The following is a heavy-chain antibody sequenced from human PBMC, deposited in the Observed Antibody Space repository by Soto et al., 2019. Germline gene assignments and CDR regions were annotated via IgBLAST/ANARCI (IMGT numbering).Heavy chain of an antibody. CDR1: GSTFSSYA. Sequence: PGGSLRLSCAASGSTFSSYAMSWVRQAPGKGLEWVSAISGSGGSTYYADSVKGRFTISRDNSKNTLYLQMNSLRAEDTAVYYCAKDALYYDSSGYQDYWGQGTLVTVSS. CDR3: AKDALYYDSSGYQDY. D-gene: IGHD3-22*01. J-gene: IGHJ4*02. CDR2: ISGSGGST. V-gene: IGHV3-23*01.